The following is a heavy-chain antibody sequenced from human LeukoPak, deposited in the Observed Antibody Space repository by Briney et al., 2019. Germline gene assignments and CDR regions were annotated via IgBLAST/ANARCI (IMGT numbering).Heavy chain of an antibody. J-gene: IGHJ5*02. D-gene: IGHD3-9*01. CDR1: GFSFSTYA. V-gene: IGHV3-23*01. Sequence: PGGSLRLSCAVSGFSFSTYAMSWVRQAPGKGLDWVAIISTSGDYIYYGDLVKGRFTISRDSSKNTLYLQMNSLRAEDTAVYYCAKKTTGPRGWFDPWGQGTLVTVSS. CDR2: ISTSGDYI. CDR3: AKKTTGPRGWFDP.